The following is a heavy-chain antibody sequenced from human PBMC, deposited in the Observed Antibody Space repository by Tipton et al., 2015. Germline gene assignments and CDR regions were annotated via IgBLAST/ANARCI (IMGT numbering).Heavy chain of an antibody. CDR1: GGSISVSSVY. Sequence: TLSLTCTVSGGSISVSSVYWGWIRQSPGKGLEWIGSYYYTGATYYNPSLKSRVNISADRSKDHFSLKLSSVIAADTAVYYCARRQLGYCSGGSCHPGDYWGQGTLVTVSS. D-gene: IGHD2-15*01. CDR2: YYYTGAT. CDR3: ARRQLGYCSGGSCHPGDY. J-gene: IGHJ4*02. V-gene: IGHV4-39*02.